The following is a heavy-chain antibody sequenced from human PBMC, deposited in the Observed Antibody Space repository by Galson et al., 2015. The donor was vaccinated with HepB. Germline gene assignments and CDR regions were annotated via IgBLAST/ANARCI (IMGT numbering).Heavy chain of an antibody. D-gene: IGHD3-22*01. V-gene: IGHV3-30-3*01. Sequence: SLRLSCAEAGFTFRSYALHWVRRAPGKGLELVAVISYDGSNKYYADSVQGRFTISRDSSKNTLALQMNSLRAEDTAVYYCARDQGYYDSSGELPGYYVMDVWGQGTTVPVSS. J-gene: IGHJ6*02. CDR2: ISYDGSNK. CDR3: ARDQGYYDSSGELPGYYVMDV. CDR1: GFTFRSYA.